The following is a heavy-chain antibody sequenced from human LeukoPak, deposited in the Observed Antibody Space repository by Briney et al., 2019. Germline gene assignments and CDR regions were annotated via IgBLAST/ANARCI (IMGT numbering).Heavy chain of an antibody. J-gene: IGHJ4*02. CDR2: ITDSGDST. CDR1: GFTFGNYA. D-gene: IGHD6-19*01. V-gene: IGHV3-23*01. CDR3: AKTPGIAVVLYYFDY. Sequence: PGGSLRLSCAASGFTFGNYAMSWVRQAPGKGLEWVSAITDSGDSTYYADSVKGRFTISRDNSKYTVYLQMNSLRAEDTAVYHCAKTPGIAVVLYYFDYWGQGMLVTVSS.